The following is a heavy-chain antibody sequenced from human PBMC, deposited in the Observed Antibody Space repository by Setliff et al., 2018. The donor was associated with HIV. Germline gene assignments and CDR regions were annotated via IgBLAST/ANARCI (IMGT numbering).Heavy chain of an antibody. CDR1: GGTFSRNA. CDR3: ATAGEMATIGYSFYYMGV. V-gene: IGHV1-69*13. CDR2: ITPIFGTP. Sequence: ASVKVSCKASGGTFSRNAISWVRQAPGQGLEWIGGITPIFGTPKYAQKFQGRVTITADESRSTAYLELSSLRSEDTAVYYCATAGEMATIGYSFYYMGVWGKGTTVTVSS. D-gene: IGHD3-10*01. J-gene: IGHJ6*03.